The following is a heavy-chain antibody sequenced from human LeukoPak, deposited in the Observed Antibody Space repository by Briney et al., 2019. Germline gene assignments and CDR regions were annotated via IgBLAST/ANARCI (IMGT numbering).Heavy chain of an antibody. CDR2: IYPGDSDT. Sequence: GESLKISCKGSGYSFTSYWIGWVRQMPGKGLEWMGFIYPGDSDTRYSPSFQGQVTISADKSISTAYLQWSSLRASDTAVYYCTRTGNDQYYFDYWGQGTLVTVSS. V-gene: IGHV5-51*01. D-gene: IGHD1-1*01. J-gene: IGHJ4*02. CDR3: TRTGNDQYYFDY. CDR1: GYSFTSYW.